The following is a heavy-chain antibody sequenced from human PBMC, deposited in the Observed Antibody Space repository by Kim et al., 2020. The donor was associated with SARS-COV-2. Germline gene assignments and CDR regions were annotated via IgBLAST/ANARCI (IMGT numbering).Heavy chain of an antibody. V-gene: IGHV4-39*01. D-gene: IGHD4-17*01. CDR1: GGSISSSSYY. CDR2: IYYSGST. J-gene: IGHJ5*02. CDR3: ARQYGEIENWFDP. Sequence: SETLSLTCTVSGGSISSSSYYWGWIRQPPGKGLEWIGSIYYSGSTYYNPSLKSRVTISVDTSKNQFSLKLSSVTAADTAVYYCARQYGEIENWFDPWGQGTLVTVSS.